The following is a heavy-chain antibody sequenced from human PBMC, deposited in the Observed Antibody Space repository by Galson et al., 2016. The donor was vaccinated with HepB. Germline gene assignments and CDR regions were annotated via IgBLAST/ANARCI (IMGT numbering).Heavy chain of an antibody. D-gene: IGHD1-26*01. CDR3: ARSSPVGATHDGLDY. CDR1: GFAFSAFC. CDR2: IWHAGSTT. V-gene: IGHV3-33*01. J-gene: IGHJ4*02. Sequence: SLRLSCAASGFAFSAFCMHRVRQAPGMGLELLADIWHAGSTTNSADSTEGRFTISRDNSLQPLYLHVCTLRVEDTAVYYCARSSPVGATHDGLDYWGQGTLVTVSS.